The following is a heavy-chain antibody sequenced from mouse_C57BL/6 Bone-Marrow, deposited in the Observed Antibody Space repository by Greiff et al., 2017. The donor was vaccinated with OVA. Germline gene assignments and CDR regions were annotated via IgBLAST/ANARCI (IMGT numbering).Heavy chain of an antibody. Sequence: QVQLQQPGAELVKPGASVKLSCKASGYTFTSYWMHWVKQRPGQGLEWIGMIHPNSGSTNYNEKFKSKATLTVDKSSSTAYMQLSSLTSEDSAVYYCARSSTTVVPWYFDVWGTGTTVTVSS. J-gene: IGHJ1*03. CDR1: GYTFTSYW. D-gene: IGHD1-1*01. CDR2: IHPNSGST. CDR3: ARSSTTVVPWYFDV. V-gene: IGHV1-64*01.